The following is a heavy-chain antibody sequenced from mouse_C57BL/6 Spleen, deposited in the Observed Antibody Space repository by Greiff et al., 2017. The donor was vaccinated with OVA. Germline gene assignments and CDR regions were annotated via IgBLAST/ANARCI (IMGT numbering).Heavy chain of an antibody. D-gene: IGHD1-1*01. V-gene: IGHV3-6*01. CDR3: ARGIYYYGSSYGWYAMDY. CDR2: ISYDGSN. CDR1: GYSITSGYY. J-gene: IGHJ4*01. Sequence: EVKLQESGPGLVKPSQSLSLTCSVTGYSITSGYYWNWIRQFPGNKLEWMGYISYDGSNNYNPSLKNRISITRDTSKNQFFLKLNSVTTEDTATYYCARGIYYYGSSYGWYAMDYWGQGTSVTVSS.